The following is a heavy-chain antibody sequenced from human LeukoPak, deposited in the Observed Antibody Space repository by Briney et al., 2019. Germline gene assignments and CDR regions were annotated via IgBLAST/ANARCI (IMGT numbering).Heavy chain of an antibody. V-gene: IGHV3-23*01. Sequence: GGSLRLSCAASGFTLSTYAMSWVRQTPGKCLEWVAATSSSDAGTYHADSVRGRFTISRDNSKNTLYLQMNSLRAEDAALYFCSKAPVTSCRGAYCYPFDSWGQGTLVTVSS. CDR3: SKAPVTSCRGAYCYPFDS. CDR1: GFTLSTYA. J-gene: IGHJ4*02. CDR2: TSSSDAGT. D-gene: IGHD2-21*01.